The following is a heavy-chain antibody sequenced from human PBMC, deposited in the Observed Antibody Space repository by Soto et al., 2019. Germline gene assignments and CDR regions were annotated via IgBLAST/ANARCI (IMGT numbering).Heavy chain of an antibody. V-gene: IGHV1-46*01. CDR3: ARVFYGSYTAFDS. D-gene: IGHD1-26*01. Sequence: QVHLVQSGAEVKKPGASVKVSCKASGYTFTSYYMHWVRQAPGQGLEWMVLINPSDGSTNYAQKVQGRVTMTRDASTSTVYMDLSSLRSEDTAVYYCARVFYGSYTAFDSWGQGTLVTVSS. J-gene: IGHJ4*02. CDR1: GYTFTSYY. CDR2: INPSDGST.